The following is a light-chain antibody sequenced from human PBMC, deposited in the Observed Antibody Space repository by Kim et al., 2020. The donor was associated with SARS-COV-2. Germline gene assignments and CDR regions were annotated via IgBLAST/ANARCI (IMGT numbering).Light chain of an antibody. V-gene: IGLV3-1*01. J-gene: IGLJ2*01. CDR1: KLGEKY. CDR2: QDH. CDR3: QAWASSTVV. Sequence: SYELTQPPSVAVSPGQTASITCSGDKLGEKYACWYQQKPGQSPVLVIYQDHKRPSGIPERLSGSNSGNTATLTIRGTQAMDEADYYCQAWASSTVVFGGG.